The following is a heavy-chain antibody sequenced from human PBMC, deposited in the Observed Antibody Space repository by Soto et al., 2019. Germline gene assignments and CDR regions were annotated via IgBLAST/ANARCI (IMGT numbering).Heavy chain of an antibody. CDR1: GYTFTSYG. CDR2: ISAYNGNT. J-gene: IGHJ6*02. V-gene: IGHV1-18*01. CDR3: ALGDSSGYYYYYYGMGV. Sequence: ASVKVSCKASGYTFTSYGISWVRQAPGQGLEWMGWISAYNGNTNYAQKLQGRVTMTTDTSTSTAYMELRSLRSDDTAVYYCALGDSSGYYYYYYGMGVWGQGTTVTVSS. D-gene: IGHD3-22*01.